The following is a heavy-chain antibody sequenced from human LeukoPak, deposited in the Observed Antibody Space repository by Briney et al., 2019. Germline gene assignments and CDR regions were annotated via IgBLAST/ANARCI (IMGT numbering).Heavy chain of an antibody. V-gene: IGHV3-48*04. CDR1: GFTFSSYS. J-gene: IGHJ4*02. CDR2: ISSSSSTI. CDR3: QLYDGSGYYEKVDY. D-gene: IGHD3-22*01. Sequence: GGSLRLSCAASGFTFSSYSMNWVRQAPGKGLEWVSYISSSSSTIYYADSVKGRFTISRDNAKNSLYLQMNSLRAEDTAVYYCQLYDGSGYYEKVDYWGQGTLVTVSS.